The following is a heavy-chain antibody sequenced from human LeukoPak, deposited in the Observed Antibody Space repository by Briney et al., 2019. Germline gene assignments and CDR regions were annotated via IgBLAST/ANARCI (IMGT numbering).Heavy chain of an antibody. J-gene: IGHJ4*02. CDR3: TRASRGYSYGFAEY. CDR2: MYFGGSS. Sequence: SETLSLTCTVSGGSISSYYWSWIRQPPGKGLEWIGYMYFGGSSDYNPSLKSRVTISVDTSKNQLSLNLNSVTAADTAVYYCTRASRGYSYGFAEYWGQGTLVTVSS. V-gene: IGHV4-59*01. CDR1: GGSISSYY. D-gene: IGHD5-18*01.